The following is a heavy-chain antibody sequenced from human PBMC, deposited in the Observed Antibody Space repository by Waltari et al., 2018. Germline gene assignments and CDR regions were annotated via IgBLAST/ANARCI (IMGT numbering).Heavy chain of an antibody. Sequence: EVQLVETGGGLIQPGGSLRLSCAASGFTVSSNYMSWVRQAPGTGLEWVSVFYSGGSTYYADSVKGRFTISRDNSKNTLYLQMNSLRAEDTAVYYCARAHYDSSGYYYGGWGAFDIWGQGTMVTVSS. CDR2: FYSGGST. CDR1: GFTVSSNY. J-gene: IGHJ3*02. CDR3: ARAHYDSSGYYYGGWGAFDI. V-gene: IGHV3-53*02. D-gene: IGHD3-22*01.